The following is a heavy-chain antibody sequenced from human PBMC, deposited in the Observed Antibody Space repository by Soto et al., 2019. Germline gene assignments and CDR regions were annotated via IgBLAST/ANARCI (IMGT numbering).Heavy chain of an antibody. V-gene: IGHV1-46*03. D-gene: IGHD4-17*01. CDR3: AREDYGDYGPLVLGYYYYYMDV. CDR1: GYTFTSYY. J-gene: IGHJ6*03. CDR2: INPSGGST. Sequence: QVQLVQSGAEVKKPGASVKVSCKASGYTFTSYYMHWVRQAPGQGLEWMGIINPSGGSTSYAQKFQGRVTMTRDTSTSTVYMELSSLRSEDTAVYYCAREDYGDYGPLVLGYYYYYMDVWGKGTTVTVSS.